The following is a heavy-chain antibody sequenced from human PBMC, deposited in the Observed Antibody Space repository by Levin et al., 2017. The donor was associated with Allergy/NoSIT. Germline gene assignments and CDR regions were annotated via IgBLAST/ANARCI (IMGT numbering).Heavy chain of an antibody. Sequence: GESLKISCKSSGYSFSSYWIGWVRQMPGKGLEWMGIIYPGDSDTRYSPSFPGQVTISVDKTISTAYLQWSSLKASDTAMYYCARVGAVAGTSGDYWGQGTLVTVSS. CDR1: GYSFSSYW. CDR3: ARVGAVAGTSGDY. V-gene: IGHV5-51*01. D-gene: IGHD6-19*01. J-gene: IGHJ4*02. CDR2: IYPGDSDT.